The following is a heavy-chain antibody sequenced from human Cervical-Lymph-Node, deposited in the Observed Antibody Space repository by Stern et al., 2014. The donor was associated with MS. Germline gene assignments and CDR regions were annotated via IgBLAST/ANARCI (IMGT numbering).Heavy chain of an antibody. D-gene: IGHD2-2*01. J-gene: IGHJ5*01. V-gene: IGHV4-59*01. Sequence: QLQLQESGPGLVKPSETLSLTCTVSGGSIYNYYWTWIRQPPGKGLEWIGHIDYSGSTNYNPYLESRVTMSVDSSKNEFSLILTSVTAADTAVYYCARALRNAYTWFDPWGQGTLVTVSS. CDR2: IDYSGST. CDR3: ARALRNAYTWFDP. CDR1: GGSIYNYY.